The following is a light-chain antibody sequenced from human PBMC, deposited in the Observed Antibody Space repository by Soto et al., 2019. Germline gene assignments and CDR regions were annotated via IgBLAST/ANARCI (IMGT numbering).Light chain of an antibody. V-gene: IGKV3-20*01. CDR2: GAS. CDR3: QQYGRSPPIT. Sequence: ENVLTQSPGTLSLSPGERATLSCRASQNIRSNLAWYQQKPGQAPRLLIYGASSRATGIPARFSGSGSGTDFTLTISRLEPEDFAVYYCQQYGRSPPITFGQGTRLEIK. J-gene: IGKJ5*01. CDR1: QNIRSN.